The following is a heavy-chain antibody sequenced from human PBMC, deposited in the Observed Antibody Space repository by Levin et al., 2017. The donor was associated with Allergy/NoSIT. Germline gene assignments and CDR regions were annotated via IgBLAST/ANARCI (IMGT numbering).Heavy chain of an antibody. CDR3: AGQRYNWNDVGAFDI. Sequence: SETLSLTCTVSGGSISSSSYYWGWIRQPPGKGLEWIGSIYYSGSTYYNPSLKSRVTISVDTSKNQFSLKLSSVTAADTAVYYCAGQRYNWNDVGAFDIWGQGTMVTVSS. V-gene: IGHV4-39*01. D-gene: IGHD1-1*01. CDR2: IYYSGST. CDR1: GGSISSSSYY. J-gene: IGHJ3*02.